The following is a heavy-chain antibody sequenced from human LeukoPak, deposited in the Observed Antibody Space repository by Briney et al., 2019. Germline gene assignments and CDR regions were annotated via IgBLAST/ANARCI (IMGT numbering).Heavy chain of an antibody. CDR1: GYTFTSYG. CDR2: ISAYNGNT. D-gene: IGHD6-19*01. Sequence: ASVKVSCKASGYTFTSYGISWVRQAPGQRLEWMGWISAYNGNTNYAQKLQGRVTMTTDTSTSTAYMELRSLRSDDTAVYYCARDRLAVAGQEGFDYWGQGTLVTVSS. J-gene: IGHJ4*02. V-gene: IGHV1-18*01. CDR3: ARDRLAVAGQEGFDY.